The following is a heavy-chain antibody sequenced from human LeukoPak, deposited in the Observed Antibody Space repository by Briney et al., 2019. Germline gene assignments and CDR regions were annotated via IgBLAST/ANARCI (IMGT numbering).Heavy chain of an antibody. J-gene: IGHJ4*02. CDR3: AREFHSSGYAGTFDC. V-gene: IGHV3-30*04. Sequence: GGTLRLSCAASGLPLSTFIIHWVRQAPGKGLEWVAAISNDGIGKFYADSVKGRFTISRDNSKNTLHLQIDSLRLEDTAVYHCAREFHSSGYAGTFDCWGPGTLVTVSS. D-gene: IGHD3-22*01. CDR1: GLPLSTFI. CDR2: ISNDGIGK.